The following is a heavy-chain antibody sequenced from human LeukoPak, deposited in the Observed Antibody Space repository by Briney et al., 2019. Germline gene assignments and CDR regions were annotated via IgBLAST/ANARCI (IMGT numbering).Heavy chain of an antibody. Sequence: SQTLSLTCTVSGGSISGYCCSCIRQPPEPGLHWIGYVAYSGSTNHNPSLRSRVTISVDTSKKQFSLKLTSVTAADTAVYYCATSGGDGYNVYYWGQGTLVTISS. D-gene: IGHD5-24*01. CDR2: VAYSGST. V-gene: IGHV4-59*08. CDR3: ATSGGDGYNVYY. CDR1: GGSISGYC. J-gene: IGHJ4*02.